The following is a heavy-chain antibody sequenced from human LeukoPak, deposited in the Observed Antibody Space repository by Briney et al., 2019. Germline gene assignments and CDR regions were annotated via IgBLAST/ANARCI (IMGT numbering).Heavy chain of an antibody. CDR2: ISGSGGTT. Sequence: TGGSLRLSFAAFGFSTISIVMARVRQAPGKGLEWVSTISGSGGTTYYADSVKGRFTISRDNSTNTLYLEMDSLRADDRAVYSWAKAPPSVVANAFHIWGQGTMVTVSS. CDR3: AKAPPSVVANAFHI. CDR1: GFSTISIV. V-gene: IGHV3-23*01. D-gene: IGHD5-12*01. J-gene: IGHJ3*02.